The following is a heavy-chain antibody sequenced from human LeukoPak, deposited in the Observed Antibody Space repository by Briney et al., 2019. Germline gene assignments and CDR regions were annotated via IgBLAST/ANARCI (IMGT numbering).Heavy chain of an antibody. D-gene: IGHD6-19*01. Sequence: GGSLRLSCAASGFTFRDYAISWVRQAPGKGLEWVSYISSSGSTIYYADSVKGRFTISRDNAKNSLYLQMNSLRAEDTAVYYCARVGHSSGWYGWFDPWGQGTLVTVSS. J-gene: IGHJ5*02. CDR2: ISSSGSTI. V-gene: IGHV3-48*03. CDR1: GFTFRDYA. CDR3: ARVGHSSGWYGWFDP.